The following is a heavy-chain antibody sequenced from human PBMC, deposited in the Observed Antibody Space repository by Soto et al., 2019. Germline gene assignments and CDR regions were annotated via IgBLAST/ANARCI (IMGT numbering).Heavy chain of an antibody. V-gene: IGHV4-34*01. D-gene: IGHD6-6*01. CDR3: ARGWRIAARPIDY. CDR1: GGSFSGYY. Sequence: SETLSLTCAVYGGSFSGYYWSWIRQPPGKGLEWIGKINHSGSTNYNPSLKSRVTISVDTSKNQFSLKLSSVTAADTAVYYCARGWRIAARPIDYWGQGTLVTVSS. CDR2: INHSGST. J-gene: IGHJ4*02.